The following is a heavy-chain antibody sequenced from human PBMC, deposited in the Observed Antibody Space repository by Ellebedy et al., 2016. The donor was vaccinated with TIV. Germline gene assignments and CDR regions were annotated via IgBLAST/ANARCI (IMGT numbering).Heavy chain of an antibody. V-gene: IGHV4-59*01. CDR3: ASESNSGYFDY. CDR1: CGSISPYY. D-gene: IGHD4-11*01. Sequence: MPSETLSLTCTVSCGSISPYYWSWTRQPPGKGLEWIGYISYSGSTNYNPSLKSRVTISVDTSKNQFSLRLSSVTAADTAVYYCASESNSGYFDYWGQGILVTVSS. CDR2: ISYSGST. J-gene: IGHJ4*02.